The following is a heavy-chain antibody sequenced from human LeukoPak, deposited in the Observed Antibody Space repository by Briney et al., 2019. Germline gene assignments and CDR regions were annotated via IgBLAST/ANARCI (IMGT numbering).Heavy chain of an antibody. J-gene: IGHJ3*02. CDR3: ARNFDSHNAFDI. V-gene: IGHV4-31*03. CDR2: IYYTGST. Sequence: SETLSLTCTVSGDSISTGGYYWSWIRQHPGKGLEWIGYIYYTGSTYYNSSLKSRVTMSVDTSKNQFFLKLSSVTAADTAVYYCARNFDSHNAFDIWGQGTKVTVSS. D-gene: IGHD3-22*01. CDR1: GDSISTGGYY.